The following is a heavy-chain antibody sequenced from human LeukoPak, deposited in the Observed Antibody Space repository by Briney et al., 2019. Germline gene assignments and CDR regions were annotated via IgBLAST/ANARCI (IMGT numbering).Heavy chain of an antibody. Sequence: ASVKVSCKASGGTFSSYAISWVRQAPGQGLEWMGWINPNSGGTNYAQKFQGWVTMTRDTSISTAYMELSRLRSDDTAVYYCARDDSSGYVDYWGQGTLVTVSS. CDR1: GGTFSSYA. V-gene: IGHV1-2*04. CDR2: INPNSGGT. D-gene: IGHD3-22*01. CDR3: ARDDSSGYVDY. J-gene: IGHJ4*02.